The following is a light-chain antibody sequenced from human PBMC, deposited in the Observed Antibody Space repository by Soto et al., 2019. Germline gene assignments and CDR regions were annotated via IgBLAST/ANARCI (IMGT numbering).Light chain of an antibody. J-gene: IGKJ1*01. CDR2: AAS. CDR3: QQYDNWPQT. Sequence: EVLMTHSPGTLSVSPGEGATLSCRASQSISAKLAWYQQKPGQAPRLLMYAASTRATDIPVRFSGSGSGTEFTLTISGLQSEDSAVYYCQQYDNWPQTFGQGTKVDIK. V-gene: IGKV3-15*01. CDR1: QSISAK.